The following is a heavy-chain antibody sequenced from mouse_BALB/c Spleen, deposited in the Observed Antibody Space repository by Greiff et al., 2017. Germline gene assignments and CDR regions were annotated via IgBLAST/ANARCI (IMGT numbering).Heavy chain of an antibody. D-gene: IGHD2-4*01. Sequence: EVKLVESGPGLVKPSQSLSLTCTVTGYSITSDYAWNWIRQFPGNKLEWMGYISYSGSTSYNPSLKSRISITRDTSKNQFFLQLNSVTTEDTATYYCARDYDYDGYAMDYWGQGTSVTVSS. CDR3: ARDYDYDGYAMDY. CDR1: GYSITSDYA. V-gene: IGHV3-2*02. J-gene: IGHJ4*01. CDR2: ISYSGST.